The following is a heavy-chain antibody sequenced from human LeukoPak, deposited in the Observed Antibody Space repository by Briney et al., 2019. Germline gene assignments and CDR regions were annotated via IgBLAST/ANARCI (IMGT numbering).Heavy chain of an antibody. V-gene: IGHV1-8*01. D-gene: IGHD3-10*01. J-gene: IGHJ6*03. Sequence: ASVKVSCKASGYTFTSYDINWVRQATGQGLEWMGWMNPNSGNTGYAQEFQGRVTMTRNTSISTAYMELSSLRSEDTAVYYCAREGPGSGSPDYYYYMDVWGKGTTVTVSS. CDR1: GYTFTSYD. CDR2: MNPNSGNT. CDR3: AREGPGSGSPDYYYYMDV.